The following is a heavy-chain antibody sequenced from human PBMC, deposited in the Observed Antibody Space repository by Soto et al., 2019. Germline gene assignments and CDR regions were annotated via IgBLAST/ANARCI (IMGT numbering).Heavy chain of an antibody. CDR3: ARSGLVVVAASPPFDY. V-gene: IGHV4-34*01. Sequence: SETLSLTCAVYGGSFSGYYWSWIRQPPGKGLEWIGEINHSGSTNYNPSLKSRVTISVDTSKNQFSLKLSSVTAADTAVYYCARSGLVVVAASPPFDYWGQGTLVTVSS. CDR2: INHSGST. J-gene: IGHJ4*02. CDR1: GGSFSGYY. D-gene: IGHD2-15*01.